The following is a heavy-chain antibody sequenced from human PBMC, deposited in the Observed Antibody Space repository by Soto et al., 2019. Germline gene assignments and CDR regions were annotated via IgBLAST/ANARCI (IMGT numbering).Heavy chain of an antibody. CDR2: IIPIFGTA. V-gene: IGHV1-69*13. J-gene: IGHJ3*02. D-gene: IGHD1-26*01. CDR3: ARDSLGGSYSKVSDAFDI. Sequence: GASVKVSCKASGGTFSSYAISWVRQAPGQGLEWMGGIIPIFGTANYAQKFQGRVTITADGSTSTAYMELSSLRSEDTAVYYCARDSLGGSYSKVSDAFDIWGQGTMVTVSS. CDR1: GGTFSSYA.